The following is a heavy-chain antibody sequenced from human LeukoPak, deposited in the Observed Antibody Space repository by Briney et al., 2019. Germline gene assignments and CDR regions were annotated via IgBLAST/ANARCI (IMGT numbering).Heavy chain of an antibody. D-gene: IGHD1-14*01. CDR3: ARVDRHVRAFDY. V-gene: IGHV3-66*01. CDR1: GFTVSSNY. Sequence: GGSLRLSCAASGFTVSSNYMSWVRQAPGKGLEWVSVIYSGGSTYYADSVKGRFTISRDNSKNTLYLQMNSLRAEDTAVYYCARVDRHVRAFDYWGQGTLVTVSS. CDR2: IYSGGST. J-gene: IGHJ4*02.